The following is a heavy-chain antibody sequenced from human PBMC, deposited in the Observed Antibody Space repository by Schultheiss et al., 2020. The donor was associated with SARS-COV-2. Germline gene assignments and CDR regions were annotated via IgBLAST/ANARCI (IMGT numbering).Heavy chain of an antibody. Sequence: GGSLRLSCAASGFTFSSYGMHWVRQAPGKGLEWVAVISYDGSNKYYADSVKGRFTISRDNSKNTLYLQMNSLRAEDTAVYYCAKSDRWDYGSGSYHETAYYYYGMDVWGQGTTVTVSS. CDR1: GFTFSSYG. CDR2: ISYDGSNK. V-gene: IGHV3-30*18. CDR3: AKSDRWDYGSGSYHETAYYYYGMDV. D-gene: IGHD3-10*01. J-gene: IGHJ6*02.